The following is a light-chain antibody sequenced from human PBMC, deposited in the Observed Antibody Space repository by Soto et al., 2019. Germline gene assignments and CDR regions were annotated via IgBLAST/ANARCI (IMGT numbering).Light chain of an antibody. CDR3: CSYAGSRV. V-gene: IGLV2-23*01. J-gene: IGLJ3*02. CDR1: SSDVGSYNL. Sequence: QSVLTQPASVSGSPGQSITISCTGTSSDVGSYNLVSWYLQHPGKAPKLMIYEGSKRPSGVSNRFSGSKSGNTASLTISGLQAEDEADYYCCSYAGSRVFGGGTKLTVL. CDR2: EGS.